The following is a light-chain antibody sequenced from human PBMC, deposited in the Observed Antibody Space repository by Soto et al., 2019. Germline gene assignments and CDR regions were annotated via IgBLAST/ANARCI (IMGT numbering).Light chain of an antibody. CDR2: GNS. CDR1: SSNIGAGYD. Sequence: QSVLTQPPSVSGAPGQRVTISCTGTSSNIGAGYDVHWYQQLPGTAPKLLIYGNSNRPSGVPDRFSGSKSGTSASLAITGLQAEDEADYYCQSYESSLSYVFGTGTKLTVL. J-gene: IGLJ1*01. CDR3: QSYESSLSYV. V-gene: IGLV1-40*01.